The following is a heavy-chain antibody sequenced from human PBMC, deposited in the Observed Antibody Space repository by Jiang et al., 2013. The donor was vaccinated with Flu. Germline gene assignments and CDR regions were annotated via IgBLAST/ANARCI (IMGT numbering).Heavy chain of an antibody. CDR2: WYN. Sequence: WYNDYAVSVKSRITINPDTSKNQFSLQLNSVTPEDTAVYYCARDLVILEYYYYYYGMDVWGQGTTVTVSS. V-gene: IGHV6-1*01. CDR3: ARDLVILEYYYYYYGMDV. D-gene: IGHD3-22*01. J-gene: IGHJ6*02.